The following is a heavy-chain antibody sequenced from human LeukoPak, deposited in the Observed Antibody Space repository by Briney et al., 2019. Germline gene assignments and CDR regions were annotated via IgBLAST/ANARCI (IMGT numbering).Heavy chain of an antibody. V-gene: IGHV4-59*01. CDR3: ARHGGRGVYYGMDV. J-gene: IGHJ6*02. D-gene: IGHD3-10*01. Sequence: SETLSLTCTVSGTSITSYYWNWIRQAPGQGPEWIGYGHYSGNTKYNPPLKSRVTISGDTSKNQFSLKLSSATAADTAVYYCARHGGRGVYYGMDVWGQGTTVTVSS. CDR1: GTSITSYY. CDR2: GHYSGNT.